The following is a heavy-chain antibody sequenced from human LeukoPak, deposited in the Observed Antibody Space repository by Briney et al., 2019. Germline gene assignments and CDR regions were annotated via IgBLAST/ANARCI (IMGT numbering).Heavy chain of an antibody. V-gene: IGHV1-18*01. CDR2: ISAYNGNT. CDR1: GYSLSSYG. Sequence: ASVKVSCKASGYSLSSYGITWVRQAPGQGFEWMGWISAYNGNTNYPQKFQGRVTMTTDTSTSTAYMELRSLRSDGAAVYYCARDDHSGSWSWFDPWGQGTLVTVSS. D-gene: IGHD1-26*01. CDR3: ARDDHSGSWSWFDP. J-gene: IGHJ5*02.